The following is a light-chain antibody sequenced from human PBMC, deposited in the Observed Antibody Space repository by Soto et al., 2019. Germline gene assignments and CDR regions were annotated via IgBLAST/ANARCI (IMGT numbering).Light chain of an antibody. Sequence: DIQMAQSPSILSASVGDRVTITCRASQNIVGWLAWFQQKPGTAPKLLIYKASSLQSGVPSRFSGNGSGTEFTLTIDSLQPDDFATYYCQQSYTTPPTFGGGTKVDIK. CDR3: QQSYTTPPT. CDR1: QNIVGW. V-gene: IGKV1-5*03. CDR2: KAS. J-gene: IGKJ4*01.